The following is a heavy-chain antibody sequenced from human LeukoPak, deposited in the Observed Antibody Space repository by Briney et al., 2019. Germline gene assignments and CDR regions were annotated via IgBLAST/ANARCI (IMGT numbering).Heavy chain of an antibody. CDR2: IYYSGST. CDR1: GGSISSGGYY. D-gene: IGHD3-9*01. Sequence: PSQTLSLTCTVSGGSISSGGYYWSWIRQHPGKGLEWIGYIYYSGSTYYNPSLKSRVTISVDTSKNQFSLKLSSVTAADTAVYYCARNKEGILGYFDYWGQGTLVTVSS. V-gene: IGHV4-31*03. CDR3: ARNKEGILGYFDY. J-gene: IGHJ4*02.